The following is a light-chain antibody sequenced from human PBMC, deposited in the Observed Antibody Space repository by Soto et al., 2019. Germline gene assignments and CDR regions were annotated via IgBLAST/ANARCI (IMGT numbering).Light chain of an antibody. J-gene: IGLJ1*01. CDR3: SSYTSSSTRV. CDR2: DVS. Sequence: QSALTQPASVSGSPGQSITISCTRTSSDVGGYNYVSWYQQQPGKAPKLMINDVSNRPSGVSNRFSGSKSGNTASLTISGLQAEYEADYYCSSYTSSSTRVFGTGTKLTVL. CDR1: SSDVGGYNY. V-gene: IGLV2-14*01.